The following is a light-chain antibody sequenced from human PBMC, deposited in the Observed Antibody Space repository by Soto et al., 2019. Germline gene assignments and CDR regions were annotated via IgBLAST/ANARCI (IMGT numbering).Light chain of an antibody. CDR3: QQGCTKSPLT. V-gene: IGKV1-39*01. J-gene: IGKJ4*01. Sequence: DIQMTQSPYSLSASGGDRVNINCRASQRISSYLNWYQQKPGKAHKLLIYAASSLQSGVPYRFSGIGSETDFTLTIRSLKAGDLATYDGQQGCTKSPLTCAGGTRLEIK. CDR2: AAS. CDR1: QRISSY.